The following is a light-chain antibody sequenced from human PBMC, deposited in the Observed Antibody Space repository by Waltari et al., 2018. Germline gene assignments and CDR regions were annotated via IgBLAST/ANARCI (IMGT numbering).Light chain of an antibody. V-gene: IGKV3-20*01. CDR2: GAS. J-gene: IGKJ1*01. CDR1: QSVSSSY. Sequence: EIVLTQSPGPLSLSPGERATLSCRASQSVSSSYLAWYQQKPGQAPRLLVYGASSRATGIPDRFSGSGSGTDFTLTINRLEPEDFAVYYCQQFGTSQWTFGQGTKVEIK. CDR3: QQFGTSQWT.